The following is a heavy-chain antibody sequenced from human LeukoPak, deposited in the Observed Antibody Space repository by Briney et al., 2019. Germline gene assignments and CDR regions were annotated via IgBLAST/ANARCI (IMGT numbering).Heavy chain of an antibody. CDR3: ARIAMFYYESSGYYSDY. CDR1: GYSISSGYY. CDR2: IYHRGTT. D-gene: IGHD3-22*01. J-gene: IGHJ4*02. V-gene: IGHV4-38-2*01. Sequence: SESLSLTCAVSGYSISSGYYWGWIRQPPGKGLEWIGSIYHRGTTYYNPSLKRRVTISVDTSKNQFSLKLSSVTAADTAVYYCARIAMFYYESSGYYSDYWGQGTLVTVSS.